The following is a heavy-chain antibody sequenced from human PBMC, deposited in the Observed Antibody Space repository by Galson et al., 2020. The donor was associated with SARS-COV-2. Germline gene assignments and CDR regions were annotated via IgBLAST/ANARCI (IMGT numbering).Heavy chain of an antibody. CDR3: ARASMTTVTTPKAYYYYYMDV. CDR1: GFTFSSYD. CDR2: IGTAGDT. Sequence: GGSLRLSCAASGFTFSSYDMHWVRQATGKGLEWVSAIGTAGDTYYPGSVKGRFTISRENAKNSLYLQMNSLRAGDTVVYYCARASMTTVTTPKAYYYYYMDVWGKGTTVTVSS. J-gene: IGHJ6*03. D-gene: IGHD4-4*01. V-gene: IGHV3-13*01.